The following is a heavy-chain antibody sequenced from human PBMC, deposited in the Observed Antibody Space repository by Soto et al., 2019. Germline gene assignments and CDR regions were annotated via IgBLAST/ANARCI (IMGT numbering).Heavy chain of an antibody. V-gene: IGHV3-30*18. CDR1: GLTFSSYG. CDR2: ISYDGSNR. J-gene: IGHJ4*02. D-gene: IGHD2-2*02. Sequence: QVQLVESGGGVVQPGRSLRLSCAASGLTFSSYGMNWVRQAPDKGLEWVAGISYDGSNRYHADSVKGRFTVSRDNSKNTLHLQLDSLITEDTAIYYCANGLYTNSPEYDYWGQGTLVTVSS. CDR3: ANGLYTNSPEYDY.